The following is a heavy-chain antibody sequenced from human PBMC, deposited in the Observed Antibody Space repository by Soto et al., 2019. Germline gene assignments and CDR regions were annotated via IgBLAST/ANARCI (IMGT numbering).Heavy chain of an antibody. J-gene: IGHJ3*02. D-gene: IGHD6-13*01. Sequence: VQLVQSGVEVKKPGASVKVSCKASGYTFTTYGISWVRQAPGQGLEWMGWINTYNGNTNYAQKVQSRVTMTTETSTSTAYMELRSLISDDTAVYYCASYLLYSTRSTVRFDIWGQGTMLTVSS. V-gene: IGHV1-18*01. CDR1: GYTFTTYG. CDR3: ASYLLYSTRSTVRFDI. CDR2: INTYNGNT.